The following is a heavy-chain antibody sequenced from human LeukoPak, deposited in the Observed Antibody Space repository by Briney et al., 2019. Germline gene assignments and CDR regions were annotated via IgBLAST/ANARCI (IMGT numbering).Heavy chain of an antibody. CDR3: ASLYGSGRTPIYYFDY. CDR2: IYYSGST. J-gene: IGHJ4*02. D-gene: IGHD3-10*01. Sequence: PSETLSLTCTVSGGSISSYYWSWIRQPPGKGLEWIGYIYYSGSTNYNPSLKSRVTISVDTSKNQFSLKLSSVTAADTAVYYCASLYGSGRTPIYYFDYWGQGTLVTVSS. V-gene: IGHV4-59*01. CDR1: GGSISSYY.